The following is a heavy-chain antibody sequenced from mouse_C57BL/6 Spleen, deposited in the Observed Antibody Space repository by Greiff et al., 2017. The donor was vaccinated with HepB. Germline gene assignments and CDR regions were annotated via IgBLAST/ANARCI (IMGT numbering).Heavy chain of an antibody. V-gene: IGHV1-18*01. Sequence: EVQLQQSGPELVKPGASVKIPCKASGYTFTDYNMDWVKQSHGKSLEWIGDINPNNGGTIYNQKFKGKATLTVDKSSSTAYMELRSLTSEDTAVYYCARQEVGRGFAYWGQGTLVTVSA. CDR3: ARQEVGRGFAY. D-gene: IGHD4-1*01. J-gene: IGHJ3*01. CDR2: INPNNGGT. CDR1: GYTFTDYN.